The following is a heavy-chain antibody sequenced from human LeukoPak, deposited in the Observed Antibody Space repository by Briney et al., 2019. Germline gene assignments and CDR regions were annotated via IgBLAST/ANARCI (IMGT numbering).Heavy chain of an antibody. CDR2: IYYSGST. CDR1: GGSISSYY. Sequence: SETLSLTCTVSGGSISSYYWSWIRQPPGKGLEWIGYIYYSGSTNYNPSLKSRVTISVDTSKNQFSLKPSSVTAADTAVYYCARINADPYYYYGMDVWGQGTTVTVSS. J-gene: IGHJ6*02. CDR3: ARINADPYYYYGMDV. D-gene: IGHD2-8*01. V-gene: IGHV4-59*08.